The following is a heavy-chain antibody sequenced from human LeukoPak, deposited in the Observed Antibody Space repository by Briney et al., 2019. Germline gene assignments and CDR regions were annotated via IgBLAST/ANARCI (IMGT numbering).Heavy chain of an antibody. CDR1: GFTFSSYS. D-gene: IGHD2-2*01. Sequence: GGSLRLSCAASGFTFSSYSMNWVRQAPGKGLEWVSYMSRSSSTIFCADSVKGRFTISRDNPQNNLYMPMDSLRDDDTDVYYCAKDPSLDDYFDYWGQGTLVTVSS. J-gene: IGHJ4*02. CDR2: MSRSSSTI. CDR3: AKDPSLDDYFDY. V-gene: IGHV3-48*02.